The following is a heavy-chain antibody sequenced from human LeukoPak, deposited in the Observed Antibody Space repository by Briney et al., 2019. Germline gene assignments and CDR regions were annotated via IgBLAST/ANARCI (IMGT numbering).Heavy chain of an antibody. CDR2: ISGSGGST. Sequence: GGSPRLSCAASGFTSSSYAMSWVRQAPGKGVEWVPAISGSGGSTYYADSVKGRFTIARDNSKNTLYLHMNSLIAEDTAVYYCASTAMVTAGYFDYWGQGTLVTVSS. CDR3: ASTAMVTAGYFDY. CDR1: GFTSSSYA. J-gene: IGHJ4*02. D-gene: IGHD5-18*01. V-gene: IGHV3-23*01.